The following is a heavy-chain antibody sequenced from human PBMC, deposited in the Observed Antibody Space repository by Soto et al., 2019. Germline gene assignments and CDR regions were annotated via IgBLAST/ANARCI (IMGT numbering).Heavy chain of an antibody. Sequence: GGSLRLSCTASGFTFGDYAMSWFRQAPGKGLEWVGFIRSKAYGGTTEYAASVKGRFTISRDDSKSIAHLQMNSLKTEDTAVYYCTGWYVEEYYYYYGMDVWGQGTTVTVSS. D-gene: IGHD6-19*01. J-gene: IGHJ6*02. CDR2: IRSKAYGGTT. CDR1: GFTFGDYA. CDR3: TGWYVEEYYYYYGMDV. V-gene: IGHV3-49*03.